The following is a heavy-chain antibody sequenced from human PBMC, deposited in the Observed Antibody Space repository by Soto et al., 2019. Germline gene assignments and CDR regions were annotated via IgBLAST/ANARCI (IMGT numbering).Heavy chain of an antibody. V-gene: IGHV1-3*01. CDR3: AREGYSYGPDN. D-gene: IGHD5-18*01. CDR1: VYTFTSYA. Sequence: ASLKVSCKGSVYTFTSYAIRCGRLAPGQRLEWMGWINAGNANPNYSQKFQGRVTITRDTSASTAYMERSSLRSEDTVVYYCAREGYSYGPDNWAQGPLVTVSS. CDR2: INAGNANP. J-gene: IGHJ4*02.